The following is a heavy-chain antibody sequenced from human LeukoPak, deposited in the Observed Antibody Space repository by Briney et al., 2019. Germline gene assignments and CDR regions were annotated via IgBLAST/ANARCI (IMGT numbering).Heavy chain of an antibody. D-gene: IGHD1-7*01. Sequence: SETLSLTCTVSGGSISSYYWSWIRQPPGKGLEWVGYIYTSGSTNYNPSLKSRVTISVDTSKNQFSLKLSSVTAADTAVYYCARGVEITGTKLDYWGQEPWSPSPQ. CDR1: GGSISSYY. J-gene: IGHJ4*01. CDR3: ARGVEITGTKLDY. V-gene: IGHV4-4*09. CDR2: IYTSGST.